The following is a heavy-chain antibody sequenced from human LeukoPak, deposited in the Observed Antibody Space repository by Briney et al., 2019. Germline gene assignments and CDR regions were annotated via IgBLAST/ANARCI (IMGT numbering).Heavy chain of an antibody. CDR2: ISYDGSNK. D-gene: IGHD3-10*01. CDR1: GFTFSSYA. J-gene: IGHJ5*02. V-gene: IGHV3-30-3*01. Sequence: GGSLRLSCAASGFTFSSYAMHWVRQAPGKGLEWVAVISYDGSNKYYADSVKGRFTISRDNSKNTLYLQMNSLRAEDTAVYYCARVGTYYYGSGGINWFDPWGQGTLVTVSS. CDR3: ARVGTYYYGSGGINWFDP.